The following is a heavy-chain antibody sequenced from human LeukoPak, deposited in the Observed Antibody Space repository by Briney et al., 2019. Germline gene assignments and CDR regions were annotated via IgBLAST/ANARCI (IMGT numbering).Heavy chain of an antibody. CDR1: GFTFSSYA. CDR2: ISSSSSYI. CDR3: ASDVEGYSSSWYRDGFDY. V-gene: IGHV3-21*01. J-gene: IGHJ4*02. D-gene: IGHD6-13*01. Sequence: GGSLRLSCAASGFTFSSYAMSWVRQAPGKGLEWVSSISSSSSYIYYADSVKGRFTISRDNAKNSLYLQMNSLRAEDTAVYYCASDVEGYSSSWYRDGFDYWGQGTLVTVSS.